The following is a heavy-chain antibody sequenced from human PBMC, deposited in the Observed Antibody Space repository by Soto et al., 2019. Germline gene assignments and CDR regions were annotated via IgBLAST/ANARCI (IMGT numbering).Heavy chain of an antibody. Sequence: QVQLVQSGAEVKKPGSSVKVSCKTSGDIFSGYSISWVRQAPGQGLEWMGGIIPIFGTTNYAQRFHGRVTITADKSTSTVLMELYSLNAGDTAVYYFATDLGSGYDPGDYWGQGTVVTVSS. V-gene: IGHV1-69*14. CDR1: GDIFSGYS. CDR3: ATDLGSGYDPGDY. J-gene: IGHJ4*02. D-gene: IGHD5-12*01. CDR2: IIPIFGTT.